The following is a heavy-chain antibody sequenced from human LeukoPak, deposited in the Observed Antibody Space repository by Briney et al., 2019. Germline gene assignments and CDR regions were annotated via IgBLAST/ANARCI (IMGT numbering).Heavy chain of an antibody. J-gene: IGHJ6*02. CDR3: ARVEHSSGWLDYYYYCGMDV. Sequence: ASVKVSCKASGYTFTGYYMHWVRQAPGQGLEWMGWINPNSGGTNYAQKFQGRVTMTRDTSISTAYMELSRLRSDDTAVYYCARVEHSSGWLDYYYYCGMDVWGQGTTVTVSS. D-gene: IGHD6-19*01. CDR2: INPNSGGT. V-gene: IGHV1-2*02. CDR1: GYTFTGYY.